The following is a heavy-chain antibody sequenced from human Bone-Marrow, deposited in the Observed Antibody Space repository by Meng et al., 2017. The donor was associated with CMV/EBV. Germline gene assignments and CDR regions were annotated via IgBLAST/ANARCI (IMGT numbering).Heavy chain of an antibody. CDR3: ARAKSVHDYGDYSDGMDV. CDR2: ISAYNGNT. Sequence: ASVKVSCKASGYTFTSYGISWVRQAPGQGLEWMGWISAYNGNTNYAQKLQGRVTMTTDTSTSTAYMELRSLRSDDTAVYYCARAKSVHDYGDYSDGMDVWGQGTTVTGSS. J-gene: IGHJ6*01. CDR1: GYTFTSYG. V-gene: IGHV1-18*01. D-gene: IGHD4-17*01.